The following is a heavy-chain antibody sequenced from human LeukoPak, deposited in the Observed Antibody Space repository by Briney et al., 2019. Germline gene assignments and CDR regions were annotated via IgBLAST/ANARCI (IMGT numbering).Heavy chain of an antibody. V-gene: IGHV3-23*01. CDR2: ISGSGGST. J-gene: IGHJ4*02. CDR3: AKSAVASYYYDSSGYYYFDY. D-gene: IGHD3-22*01. Sequence: GGSLRLSCAASGFTFSSYAMSWVRQAPGKGLEWVSAISGSGGSTYYADSVKGRFTISRDNSKNTLYLQMNSLRAEDTAVYYCAKSAVASYYYDSSGYYYFDYWGQGTLVTDSS. CDR1: GFTFSSYA.